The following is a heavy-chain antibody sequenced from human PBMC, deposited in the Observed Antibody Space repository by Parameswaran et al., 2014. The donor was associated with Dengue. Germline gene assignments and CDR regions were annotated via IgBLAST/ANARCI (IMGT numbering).Heavy chain of an antibody. CDR2: INPSGGST. Sequence: WVRQAPGQGLEWMGIINPSGGSTSYAQKSQGRVTMTRDTSTSTVYMELSSLRSEDTAVYYCASRGYSGYDPPNYWGQGTLVTVSS. D-gene: IGHD5-12*01. J-gene: IGHJ4*02. V-gene: IGHV1-46*03. CDR3: ASRGYSGYDPPNY.